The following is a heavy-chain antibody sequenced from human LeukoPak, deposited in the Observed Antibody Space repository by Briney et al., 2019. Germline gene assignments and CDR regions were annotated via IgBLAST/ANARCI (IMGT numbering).Heavy chain of an antibody. CDR1: GFTFSSFT. CDR2: ISLGNSTM. CDR3: ARVGNGRSWDY. D-gene: IGHD2-15*01. V-gene: IGHV3-48*02. Sequence: SGGSLRLSCAASGFTFSSFTMNWARQVSGKGLEWISYISLGNSTMFYADSVKGRFTISRDNAKNSLYLQMNSLRDDDTAVYYCARVGNGRSWDYWGQGTLVSVSS. J-gene: IGHJ4*02.